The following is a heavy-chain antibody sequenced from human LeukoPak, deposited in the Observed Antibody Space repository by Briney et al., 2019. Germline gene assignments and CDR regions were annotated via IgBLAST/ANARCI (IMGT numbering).Heavy chain of an antibody. CDR3: ARTIDSSGYSAYYYYGMDV. CDR1: GYTFTSYG. Sequence: GASVKLSCTASGYTFTSYGISWVRQAPGQGLEWMGWISAYNGNTNYAQKLQGRVTMTTDTSTSTAYMELRSLRSDDTAVYYCARTIDSSGYSAYYYYGMDVWGQGTTVTVSS. J-gene: IGHJ6*02. D-gene: IGHD3-22*01. CDR2: ISAYNGNT. V-gene: IGHV1-18*01.